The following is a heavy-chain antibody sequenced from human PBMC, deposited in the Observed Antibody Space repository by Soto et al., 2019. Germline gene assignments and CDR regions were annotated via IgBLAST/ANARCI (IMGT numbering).Heavy chain of an antibody. J-gene: IGHJ5*02. V-gene: IGHV1-2*02. Sequence: QVQLVQSGAEVKKPGASVKVSCKASGYTFTGYYMHWVRQAPGQGLEWMGWINPNSGGTTYAQKFLGRVTMTRDTSISTAYMELRRLRSDDPAVYYCAGGVAAATNWFDPWGQGTLVTVSS. CDR3: AGGVAAATNWFDP. D-gene: IGHD2-15*01. CDR2: INPNSGGT. CDR1: GYTFTGYY.